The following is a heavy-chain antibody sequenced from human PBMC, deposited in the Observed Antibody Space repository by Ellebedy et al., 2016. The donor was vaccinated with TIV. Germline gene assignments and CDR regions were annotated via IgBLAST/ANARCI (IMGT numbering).Heavy chain of an antibody. CDR2: ISWDSGDI. D-gene: IGHD5-24*01. V-gene: IGHV3-9*01. J-gene: IGHJ4*02. Sequence: SLKISCTASGFTFDDYAMHWVRQAPGKGPEWVSGISWDSGDIGYADSVKGRFTISRDNAENSLSLQMDSLKPEDTALYYCAKDKFPSSIEPFDYWGQGTLVTVSS. CDR3: AKDKFPSSIEPFDY. CDR1: GFTFDDYA.